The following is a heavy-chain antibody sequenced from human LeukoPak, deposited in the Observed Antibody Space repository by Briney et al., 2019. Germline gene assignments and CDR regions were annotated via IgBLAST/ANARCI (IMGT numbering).Heavy chain of an antibody. CDR1: GYTFTSYY. CDR3: ASLKNYYDSSGYLVTDAFDI. CDR2: ISGYNGNT. D-gene: IGHD3-22*01. Sequence: GASVKVSCKASGYTFTSYYMHWVRQAPGQGLEWMGWISGYNGNTNYAQKLQGRVTMTTDTSTSTAYMELRGLKSDDTAVYYCASLKNYYDSSGYLVTDAFDIWGQGTMVTVSS. J-gene: IGHJ3*02. V-gene: IGHV1-18*04.